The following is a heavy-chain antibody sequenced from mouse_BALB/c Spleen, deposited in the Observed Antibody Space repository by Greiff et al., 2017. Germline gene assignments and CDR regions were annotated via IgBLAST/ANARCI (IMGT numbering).Heavy chain of an antibody. Sequence: VQLQQSGAELARPGASVKLSCKASGYTFTSYWMQWVKQRPGQGLEWIGAIYPGDGDTRYTQKFKGKATLTADKSSSTAYMQLSSLASEDSAVYYCARATTVVATGYFDYWGQGTTLTVSS. V-gene: IGHV1-87*01. J-gene: IGHJ2*01. CDR3: ARATTVVATGYFDY. CDR1: GYTFTSYW. D-gene: IGHD1-1*01. CDR2: IYPGDGDT.